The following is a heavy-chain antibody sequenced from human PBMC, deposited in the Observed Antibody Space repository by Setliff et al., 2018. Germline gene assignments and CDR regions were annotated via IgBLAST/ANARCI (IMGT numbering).Heavy chain of an antibody. CDR1: GDTFSTYA. D-gene: IGHD3-16*01. V-gene: IGHV1-69*06. Sequence: VASVKVSCKASGDTFSTYALSWVRQAPGQGLEWMGGIIPLLETAKYAQKFQGRVTITADKSTSTGYMELRSLRSDDTAVYYCARELRSPYWPLDSWGQGTQVTVSS. J-gene: IGHJ5*01. CDR2: IIPLLETA. CDR3: ARELRSPYWPLDS.